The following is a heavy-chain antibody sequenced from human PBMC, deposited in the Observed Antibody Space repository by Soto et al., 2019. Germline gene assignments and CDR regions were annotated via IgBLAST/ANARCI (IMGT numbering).Heavy chain of an antibody. CDR3: TSPYSSSWYIRMDV. CDR2: IRSKANSYAT. D-gene: IGHD6-13*01. Sequence: GGSLRLSCAASGFTFSGSAMHWVRQASGEGLEWVGRIRSKANSYATAYAASVKGRFTISRDDSKNTAYLQMNSLKTEDTAVYYCTSPYSSSWYIRMDVWGQGTTVTVSS. V-gene: IGHV3-73*01. J-gene: IGHJ6*02. CDR1: GFTFSGSA.